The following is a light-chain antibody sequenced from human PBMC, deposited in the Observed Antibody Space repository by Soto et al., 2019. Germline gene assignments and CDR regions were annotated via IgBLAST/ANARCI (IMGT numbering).Light chain of an antibody. J-gene: IGKJ1*01. CDR2: KAS. CDR1: QSINNW. V-gene: IGKV1-5*03. Sequence: GDRVTITCRASQSINNWLAWYQQKPGQAPKLLIYKASNSESGVPSRFSGSGSGTEFTLSISSLQPDDFATYYCQQYSGSSTTFGQGTKVEVK. CDR3: QQYSGSSTT.